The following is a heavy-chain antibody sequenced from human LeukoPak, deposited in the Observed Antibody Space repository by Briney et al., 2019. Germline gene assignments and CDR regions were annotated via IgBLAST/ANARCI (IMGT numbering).Heavy chain of an antibody. CDR1: GGSVSSGTYF. Sequence: PSETLSLTCTVSGGSVSSGTYFWTWIRQPPGKGLEWIGFISNTGNTNYNPSLKSRVTISADTSKNQFSLKMNSVTAADTAVYYCARDPQPNSNYYDSSGYKGYWGQGTLVTVSS. V-gene: IGHV4-61*01. J-gene: IGHJ4*02. CDR2: ISNTGNT. CDR3: ARDPQPNSNYYDSSGYKGY. D-gene: IGHD3-22*01.